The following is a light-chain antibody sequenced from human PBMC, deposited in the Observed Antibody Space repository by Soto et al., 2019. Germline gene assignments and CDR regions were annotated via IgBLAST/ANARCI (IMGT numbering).Light chain of an antibody. J-gene: IGLJ1*01. V-gene: IGLV1-40*01. CDR1: SSNIGAGFD. CDR3: QSYDSSLSGYV. CDR2: GNV. Sequence: QSVLTQPPSVSGAPGQRVTISCTGSSSNIGAGFDVHWYQQLPGTAPKLLIYGNVDRPSGVPDRFSGSKSGTSASLAITGLQAADEADYYCQSYDSSLSGYVFGTGTKVTVL.